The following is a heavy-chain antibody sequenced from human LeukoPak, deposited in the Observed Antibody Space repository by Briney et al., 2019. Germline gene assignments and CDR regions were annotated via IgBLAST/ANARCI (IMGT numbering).Heavy chain of an antibody. Sequence: SETLSLTCTVSGGSISSGSYYCSWIRQPAGKGLEWIGRIYTSGSTNYNPSLKTRVTISVDTSKNQFSLKLSSVTAADTAVYYCARQRRVANYYDSSGYDYWGQGTLVTVSS. CDR1: GGSISSGSYY. V-gene: IGHV4-61*02. CDR2: IYTSGST. D-gene: IGHD3-22*01. J-gene: IGHJ4*02. CDR3: ARQRRVANYYDSSGYDY.